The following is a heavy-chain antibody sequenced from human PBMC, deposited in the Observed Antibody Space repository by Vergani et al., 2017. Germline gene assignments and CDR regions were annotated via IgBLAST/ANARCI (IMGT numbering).Heavy chain of an antibody. CDR1: GFTFSSYA. J-gene: IGHJ6*02. D-gene: IGHD5-12*01. V-gene: IGHV3-21*06. CDR3: ARDXTSGGCPDNYGMDV. Sequence: EVQLLESGGGLVQPGGSLRLSCAASGFTFSSYAMSWVRQAPGKGLEWVAFIGSSGPYINYADSVKGRFIISRDNTNNSLFLQLRSLRAEDAAVYYCARDXTSGGCPDNYGMDVWGQGATVTVSS. CDR2: IGSSGPYI.